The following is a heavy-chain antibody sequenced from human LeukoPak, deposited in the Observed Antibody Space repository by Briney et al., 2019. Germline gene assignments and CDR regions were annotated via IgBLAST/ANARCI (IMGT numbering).Heavy chain of an antibody. Sequence: GGSLRLSCAASGFTFSTYAMSWVRQAPGKGLEWVSYISSSSSTIYYADSVKGRFTISRDNAKNSLYLQMNSLRAEDTAVYYCAKDYGAHWGQGTLVTVSS. CDR1: GFTFSTYA. D-gene: IGHD3-16*01. J-gene: IGHJ4*02. V-gene: IGHV3-48*04. CDR2: ISSSSSTI. CDR3: AKDYGAH.